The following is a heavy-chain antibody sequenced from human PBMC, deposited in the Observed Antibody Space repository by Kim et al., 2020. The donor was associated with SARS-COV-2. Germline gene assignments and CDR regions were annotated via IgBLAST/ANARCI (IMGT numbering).Heavy chain of an antibody. J-gene: IGHJ3*02. CDR1: GGSISSYY. CDR2: IYYSGST. Sequence: SETLSLTCTVSGGSISSYYWSWIRQPPGKGLEWIGYIYYSGSTNYNPSLKSRVTISVDTSKNQFSLKLSSVTAADTAVYYCAREDEYSSSSGAFDIWGQGTMVTVSS. CDR3: AREDEYSSSSGAFDI. D-gene: IGHD6-6*01. V-gene: IGHV4-59*01.